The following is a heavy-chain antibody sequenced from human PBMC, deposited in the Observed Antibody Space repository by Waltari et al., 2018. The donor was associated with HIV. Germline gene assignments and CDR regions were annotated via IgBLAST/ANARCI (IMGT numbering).Heavy chain of an antibody. J-gene: IGHJ6*02. CDR3: ARANTYYYYGMDV. CDR2: IYYSGST. Sequence: QLQLQESGPGLVKPPETLSLTCDVPGGPTSISSSYWGWIRQPPGKGLEWIGSIYYSGSTYYNPSLKSRVTISVDTSKNQFSLKLSSVTAADTAVYYCARANTYYYYGMDVWGQGTTVTVSS. V-gene: IGHV4-39*07. D-gene: IGHD7-27*01. CDR1: GGPTSISSSY.